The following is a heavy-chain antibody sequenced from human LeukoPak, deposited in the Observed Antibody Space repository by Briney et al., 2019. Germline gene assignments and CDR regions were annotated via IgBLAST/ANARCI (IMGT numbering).Heavy chain of an antibody. D-gene: IGHD3-9*01. J-gene: IGHJ4*02. CDR1: GGSIRSYY. Sequence: SETLSLTCTVSGGSIRSYYWSWIRQPPGKGLEWIGYSYYSGNTNYNPSLTSRVTMSVDKSKNQFSLNLTSVTAADTAVYYCARGRYFDWLFDYWGQGTLVTVSS. V-gene: IGHV4-59*01. CDR3: ARGRYFDWLFDY. CDR2: SYYSGNT.